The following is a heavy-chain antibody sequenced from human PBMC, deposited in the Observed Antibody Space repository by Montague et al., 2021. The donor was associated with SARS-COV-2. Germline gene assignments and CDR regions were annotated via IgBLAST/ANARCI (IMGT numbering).Heavy chain of an antibody. Sequence: SLRLSCAASGFYFSYAMHWVRQAPGKGLEWVALISNDGSNKHYADSVKGRFTISRDNSKSTLYLQVNSLRAEDTAVYYCARKSGSFHDGGYFDYWGQGSLVTVSS. CDR2: ISNDGSNK. J-gene: IGHJ4*02. V-gene: IGHV3-30*04. CDR3: ARKSGSFHDGGYFDY. D-gene: IGHD1-26*01. CDR1: GFYFSYA.